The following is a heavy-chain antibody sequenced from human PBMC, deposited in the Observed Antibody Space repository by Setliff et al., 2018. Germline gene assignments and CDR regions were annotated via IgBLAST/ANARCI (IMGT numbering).Heavy chain of an antibody. CDR2: KYYSGST. Sequence: SESLSLTCTVSGSSFSSYSWSWIRQPPGKGLEWIGYKYYSGSTNSNPSLKSRVTISVDTSKNQFSLKLSSVTAADTAVYYCARWRVRDSGYYPRLSYMDVWGKGTTVTVSS. J-gene: IGHJ6*03. D-gene: IGHD3-22*01. CDR1: GSSFSSYS. CDR3: ARWRVRDSGYYPRLSYMDV. V-gene: IGHV4-59*08.